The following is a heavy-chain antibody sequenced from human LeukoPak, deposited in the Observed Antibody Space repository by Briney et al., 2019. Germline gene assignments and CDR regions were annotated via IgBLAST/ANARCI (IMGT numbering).Heavy chain of an antibody. Sequence: ASVKVSCKASGYTFTSYDINWVRQATGQGLERMGWMNPNSGNTGYAQKFQGRVTMTRNTSISTAYMELSSLRSEDTAVYYCARWRPITMVRGASYYYYGMDVWGQGTTVTVSS. V-gene: IGHV1-8*01. CDR1: GYTFTSYD. CDR2: MNPNSGNT. J-gene: IGHJ6*02. CDR3: ARWRPITMVRGASYYYYGMDV. D-gene: IGHD3-10*01.